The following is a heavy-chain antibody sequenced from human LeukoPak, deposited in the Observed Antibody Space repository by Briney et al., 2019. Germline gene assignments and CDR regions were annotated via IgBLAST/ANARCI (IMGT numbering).Heavy chain of an antibody. CDR3: TRERTDIVVMTATTYWYFDL. D-gene: IGHD2-21*02. J-gene: IGHJ2*01. CDR1: GGTFSSYA. Sequence: SVKVSCKASGGTFSSYAISWVRQAPGQGLEWMGGIIPIFGTANYAQKFQGRVTITADESTSTAYMELSSLRSEDTAVYYCTRERTDIVVMTATTYWYFDLWGRGTLVTVSS. CDR2: IIPIFGTA. V-gene: IGHV1-69*01.